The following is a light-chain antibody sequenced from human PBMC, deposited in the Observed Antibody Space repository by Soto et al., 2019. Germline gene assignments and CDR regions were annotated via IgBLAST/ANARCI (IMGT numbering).Light chain of an antibody. CDR1: QDIKNY. Sequence: DIPMTQSPSSLSASVGDRVTISCQASQDIKNYLNWYQQKPGKAPKLLIYDASDLETGVPSRFSGSGSGTDFSFTISNLQPEDAATYYCQQYDTLPLTFVGGTRLEIK. J-gene: IGKJ4*01. V-gene: IGKV1-33*01. CDR2: DAS. CDR3: QQYDTLPLT.